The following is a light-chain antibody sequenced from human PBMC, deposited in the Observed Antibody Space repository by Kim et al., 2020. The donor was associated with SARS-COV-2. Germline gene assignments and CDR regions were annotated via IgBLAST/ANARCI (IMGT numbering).Light chain of an antibody. V-gene: IGKV3-20*01. CDR3: LQYGISPWT. CDR2: GAS. J-gene: IGKJ1*01. Sequence: LCPGQSLTLSCRASQSIPASSLAWYQPQRGQAPRLLIYGASGRATGSPDRFSGSESGTDFTLTISGLEAEDFAVYFCLQYGISPWTFGQGTKVEIK. CDR1: QSIPASS.